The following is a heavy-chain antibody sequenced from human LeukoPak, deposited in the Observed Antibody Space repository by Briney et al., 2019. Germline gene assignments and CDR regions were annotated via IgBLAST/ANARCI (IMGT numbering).Heavy chain of an antibody. CDR3: ARVEAGINNWYYDL. CDR2: IYTSGST. CDR1: GGSISSYY. V-gene: IGHV4-4*07. J-gene: IGHJ2*01. Sequence: TSSETLSLTCTVSGGSISSYYWSWIRQPAGKGLEWIGRIYTSGSTNYNPSLRSRVTMSVDTSENQFSLKLKSVTAADTAVYYCARVEAGINNWYYDLWGRGTLVTVSS. D-gene: IGHD6-13*01.